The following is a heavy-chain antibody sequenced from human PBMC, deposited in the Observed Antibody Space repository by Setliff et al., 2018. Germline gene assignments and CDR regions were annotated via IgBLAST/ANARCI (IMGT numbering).Heavy chain of an antibody. D-gene: IGHD3-3*01. J-gene: IGHJ4*02. CDR3: RFWSGYYKNDY. V-gene: IGHV4-34*01. Sequence: PSETLSLTCAVYGDSFSDYYWSWIRQPPGQGLEWIEEINHSGHTNYSPSLRSRVTMSVDTSKKQLSLKLSSVTAADTAAYYCRFWSGYYKNDYWGRGTLVTVSS. CDR1: GDSFSDYY. CDR2: INHSGHT.